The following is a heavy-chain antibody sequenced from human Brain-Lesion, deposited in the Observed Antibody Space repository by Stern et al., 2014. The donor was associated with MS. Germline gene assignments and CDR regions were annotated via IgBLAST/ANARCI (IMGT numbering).Heavy chain of an antibody. CDR3: ARADISYSSWYRGGFDY. CDR2: IIPIFGTA. CDR1: GGTFSSYA. Sequence: QMQLVQYGAEVKKPGSSVKVSCKASGGTFSSYAISWVRQAPGQGLEWMGGIIPIFGTANYAQKFQGRVTITADESTSTAYMELSSLRSEDTAVYYCARADISYSSWYRGGFDYWGQGTLVTVSS. D-gene: IGHD6-13*01. V-gene: IGHV1-69*01. J-gene: IGHJ4*02.